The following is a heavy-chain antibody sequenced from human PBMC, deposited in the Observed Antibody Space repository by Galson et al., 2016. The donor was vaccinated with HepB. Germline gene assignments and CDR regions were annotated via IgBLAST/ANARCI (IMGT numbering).Heavy chain of an antibody. CDR2: INSNGGRT. CDR3: LKEGYQELSDGAFDI. CDR1: GFTFSSYS. V-gene: IGHV3-64D*06. D-gene: IGHD2-2*01. J-gene: IGHJ3*02. Sequence: SLRLSCAASGFTFSSYSMHWVRQAPGKGLEYVSGINSNGGRTYYTDPVKGRSTLSRDNSKNTVYLQMSSLRTEDTAVYFCLKEGYQELSDGAFDIWGQGTMVTVSS.